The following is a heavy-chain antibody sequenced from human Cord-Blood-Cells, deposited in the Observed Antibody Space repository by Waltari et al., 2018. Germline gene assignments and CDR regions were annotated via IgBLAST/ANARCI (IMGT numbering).Heavy chain of an antibody. Sequence: QVQLVQSGAEVKKPGSSVKVSCKASGGTFSSYAISWVRQAPGQGLEWMGGIIPIFGTANYAQKFQGRVTITADESTSTAYMGLSSLRSEDTAVYYCAGDEPAAGTEYFQHWGQGTLVTVSS. CDR3: AGDEPAAGTEYFQH. V-gene: IGHV1-69*01. CDR2: IIPIFGTA. CDR1: GGTFSSYA. D-gene: IGHD6-13*01. J-gene: IGHJ1*01.